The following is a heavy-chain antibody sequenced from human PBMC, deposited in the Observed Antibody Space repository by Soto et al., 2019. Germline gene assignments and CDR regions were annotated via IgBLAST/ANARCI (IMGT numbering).Heavy chain of an antibody. CDR2: ISGSGDST. J-gene: IGHJ4*02. V-gene: IGHV3-23*01. Sequence: EVRLLESGGGLVQPGGSLRLSCAASGFTFSVYAMRWVRQAPGKGLEWVSGISGSGDSTHYADSVKGRFPVSRDNSKSILYLQTNSLRAADTAIYYCAKALYGGFTYWGQGTLVTVSS. CDR3: AKALYGGFTY. CDR1: GFTFSVYA. D-gene: IGHD3-10*01.